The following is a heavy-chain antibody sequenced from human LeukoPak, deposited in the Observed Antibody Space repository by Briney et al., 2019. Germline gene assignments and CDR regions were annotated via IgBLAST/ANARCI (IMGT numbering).Heavy chain of an antibody. CDR2: IISILDIR. J-gene: IGHJ4*02. D-gene: IGHD3-10*01. CDR1: GDTFSRYA. CDR3: ATTHGSGSYYDY. Sequence: ASVKVSCKTSGDTFSRYAIHWLRQAPGQGLQWVGRIISILDIRDYAQIFQGRVTITADTSSSTAYMVLNSLRFEDTGVYYCATTHGSGSYYDYWGQGTLVTVSS. V-gene: IGHV1-69*04.